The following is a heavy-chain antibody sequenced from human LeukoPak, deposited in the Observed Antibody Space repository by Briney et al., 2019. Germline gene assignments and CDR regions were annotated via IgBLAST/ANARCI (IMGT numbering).Heavy chain of an antibody. Sequence: GGSLRLSCAASGFTFSSYGMHWVRQAPGKGLEWVAVISYDGSNKYYADSVKGRFTISRDNSKNTLYLQMNSLRAEDTAVYYCAKDRIGYSYGYGYWGQGTLVTVPS. V-gene: IGHV3-30*18. J-gene: IGHJ4*02. CDR3: AKDRIGYSYGYGY. D-gene: IGHD5-18*01. CDR2: ISYDGSNK. CDR1: GFTFSSYG.